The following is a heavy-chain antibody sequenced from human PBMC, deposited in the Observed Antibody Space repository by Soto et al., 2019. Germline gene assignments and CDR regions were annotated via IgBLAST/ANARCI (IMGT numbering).Heavy chain of an antibody. Sequence: QLQLQESGPGLVKPSETLSLTCTVSGGSISSSSYYWGWIRQPPGKGLEWIGSIYYSGSTYYNPSLKSRVTISVDTSKNQFSLKLSSVTAADTAVYYCARQVGDGSGSQYNWFDPWGQGTLVTVSS. CDR1: GGSISSSSYY. CDR2: IYYSGST. V-gene: IGHV4-39*01. CDR3: ARQVGDGSGSQYNWFDP. J-gene: IGHJ5*02. D-gene: IGHD3-10*01.